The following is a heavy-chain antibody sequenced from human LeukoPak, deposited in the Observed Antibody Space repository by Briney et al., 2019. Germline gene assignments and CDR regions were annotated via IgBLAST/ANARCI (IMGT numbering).Heavy chain of an antibody. V-gene: IGHV3-21*01. CDR2: ISSSSSYI. J-gene: IGHJ4*02. Sequence: GGSLRLSCAASGFTFSSYSMNWVRQAPGKGLEWVSSISSSSSYIYYADSVKGRFTISRDNAKNSLYLQMNSLRAEDTAVYYCASRSGRVGASNYWGQGTLVTVSS. CDR3: ASRSGRVGASNY. D-gene: IGHD1-26*01. CDR1: GFTFSSYS.